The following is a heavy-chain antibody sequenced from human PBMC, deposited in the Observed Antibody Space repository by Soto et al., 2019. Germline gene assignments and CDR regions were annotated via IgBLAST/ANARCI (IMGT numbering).Heavy chain of an antibody. Sequence: QVQLQESGPGLVKPSQTLSLTCTVSGGSISSGGYYWSWIRQHPGKGLEWIGYIYYSGSTYYNPSLKSRVTISVDTSKNQFSLKLSSVTAADTAVYYCARATYYDILTGYPRGPGVLTSFGYWGQGTLVTVSS. D-gene: IGHD3-9*01. CDR1: GGSISSGGYY. V-gene: IGHV4-31*03. CDR3: ARATYYDILTGYPRGPGVLTSFGY. J-gene: IGHJ4*02. CDR2: IYYSGST.